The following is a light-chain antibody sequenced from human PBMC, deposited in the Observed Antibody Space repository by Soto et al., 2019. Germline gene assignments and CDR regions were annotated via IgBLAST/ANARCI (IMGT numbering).Light chain of an antibody. CDR2: TAS. CDR1: PGISSH. CDR3: QQYFSHPLT. Sequence: AIRLPQSPSSFSASTGDRVTITCRASPGISSHLAWYQVKPGKAPRLLIYTASYLESGVPSRFSGSGSGTDFTLTISSLQSEDFAVYDCQQYFSHPLTFGGGTKVEIK. J-gene: IGKJ4*01. V-gene: IGKV1-8*01.